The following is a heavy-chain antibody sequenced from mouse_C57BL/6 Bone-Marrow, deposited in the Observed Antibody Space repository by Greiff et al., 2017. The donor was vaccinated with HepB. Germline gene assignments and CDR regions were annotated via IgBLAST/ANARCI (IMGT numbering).Heavy chain of an antibody. CDR3: ARDYYGRKDY. Sequence: QVQLKESGAELARPGASVKMSCKASGYTFTSYTMHWVKQRPGQGLEWIGYINPSSGYTKYNQKFKDKATLTADKSSSTAYMQLSSLTSEDSAVYYCARDYYGRKDYWGQGTTLTVSS. CDR1: GYTFTSYT. J-gene: IGHJ2*01. D-gene: IGHD1-1*01. V-gene: IGHV1-4*01. CDR2: INPSSGYT.